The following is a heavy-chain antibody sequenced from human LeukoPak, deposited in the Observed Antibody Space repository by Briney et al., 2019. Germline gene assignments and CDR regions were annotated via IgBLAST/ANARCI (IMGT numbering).Heavy chain of an antibody. J-gene: IGHJ6*02. CDR1: GFIFSDHY. CDR3: ARGPTATSSYQSYHYGLDV. V-gene: IGHV3-72*01. Sequence: GGSLRLSCAASGFIFSDHYMDWVRQAPGKGLEWVARTRDKAKSRTTEYAASVKGRFTISRDDSRNSLYLEMNSLRTEDTAVYYCARGPTATSSYQSYHYGLDVWGQGTSVTVS. CDR2: TRDKAKSRTT. D-gene: IGHD2-2*01.